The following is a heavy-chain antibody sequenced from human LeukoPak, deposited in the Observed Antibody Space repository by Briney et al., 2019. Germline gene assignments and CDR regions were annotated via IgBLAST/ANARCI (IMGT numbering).Heavy chain of an antibody. Sequence: GGSLRLSCAASGLTVSSYSMNWVRQAPGKGLVWVSHINSDGSWTSYADSVKGRFTISKDNAKNTVYLQMSNLRVEDTAVYYCVSFYETYWGRGTLVTVS. CDR3: VSFYETY. CDR1: GLTVSSYS. V-gene: IGHV3-74*01. D-gene: IGHD2/OR15-2a*01. CDR2: INSDGSWT. J-gene: IGHJ4*02.